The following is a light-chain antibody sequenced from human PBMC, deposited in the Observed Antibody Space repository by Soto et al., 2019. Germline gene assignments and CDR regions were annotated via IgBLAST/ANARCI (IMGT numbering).Light chain of an antibody. CDR3: QSYDSSLSGYV. V-gene: IGLV1-44*01. CDR1: SSNIGTNA. J-gene: IGLJ1*01. CDR2: ANN. Sequence: QSVLTQPPSASGTPGQRVTISCSGSSSNIGTNAVHWHQQLPGAAPKLLIYANNQRPSGVPARFSASKSGTSASLAISGLQSEDEADYYCQSYDSSLSGYVFGTGTKVT.